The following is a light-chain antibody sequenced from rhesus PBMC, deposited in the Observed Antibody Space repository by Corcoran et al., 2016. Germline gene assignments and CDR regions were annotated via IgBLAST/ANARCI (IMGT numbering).Light chain of an antibody. J-gene: IGKJ2*01. CDR2: KAS. CDR3: QQYSSSPYS. Sequence: DIQMTQSPSSLSASVGDTVTITCRASQSISSWLAWYQRKPGKAPKLLMHKASSLQSGVPSRFSGIGSGTDFTLTISSLQYEDFATYYCQQYSSSPYSFGQGTKVEIK. V-gene: IGKV1-22*01. CDR1: QSISSW.